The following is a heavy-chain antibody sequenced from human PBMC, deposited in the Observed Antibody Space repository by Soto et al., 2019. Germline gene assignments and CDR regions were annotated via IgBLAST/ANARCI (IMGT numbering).Heavy chain of an antibody. CDR2: ITPILGIA. CDR3: ARDSDAIELWGGHRDHQSV. CDR1: GGTFSSYT. J-gene: IGHJ6*03. D-gene: IGHD3-3*01. Sequence: SVKVSCKASGGTFSSYTISWVRQAPGQGLEWMGRITPILGIANYAQKFQGRVTITADKSTSTAYMELSSLRSEDTAVYYCARDSDAIELWGGHRDHQSVWSKGSTVP. V-gene: IGHV1-69*04.